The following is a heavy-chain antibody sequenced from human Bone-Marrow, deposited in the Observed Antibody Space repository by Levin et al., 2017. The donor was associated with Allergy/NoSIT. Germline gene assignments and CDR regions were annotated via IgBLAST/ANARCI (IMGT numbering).Heavy chain of an antibody. J-gene: IGHJ6*03. Sequence: GGSLRLSCAASGFTFSSYGMHWVRQAPGKGLEWVAVIWYDGSNKYYADSVKGRFTISRDNSKNTLYLQMNSLRAEDTAVYYCARDGGESRYYYYYYMDVWGKGTTVTVSS. CDR1: GFTFSSYG. CDR3: ARDGGESRYYYYYYMDV. D-gene: IGHD3-16*01. CDR2: IWYDGSNK. V-gene: IGHV3-33*01.